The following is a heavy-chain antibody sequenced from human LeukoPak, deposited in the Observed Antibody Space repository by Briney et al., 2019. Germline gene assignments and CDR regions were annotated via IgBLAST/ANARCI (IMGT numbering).Heavy chain of an antibody. CDR2: IYPGDSDT. CDR1: GYIFTTYW. CDR3: ARLLIAMTDY. J-gene: IGHJ4*02. Sequence: GESLKISCKASGYIFTTYWIGWVRQMPGKGLEWMGIIYPGDSDTRYSPSFQGQVTISADKSISTTYLQWSSLKASDTAIYYCARLLIAMTDYWGQGTLVTVSS. V-gene: IGHV5-51*01. D-gene: IGHD5-18*01.